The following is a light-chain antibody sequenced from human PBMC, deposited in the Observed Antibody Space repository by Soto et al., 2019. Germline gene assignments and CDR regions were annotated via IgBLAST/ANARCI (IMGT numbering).Light chain of an antibody. Sequence: DIVLTQSPGPLSLSPGERATLSCRASQSVSSSYLAWYQQKPGQAPRLLIYGASSRATGIPDRFSGSGSGTDCTLTISRLEPEDVAVFYCQQYGSSPRTFGQGTKVDIK. CDR3: QQYGSSPRT. CDR2: GAS. V-gene: IGKV3-20*01. J-gene: IGKJ1*01. CDR1: QSVSSSY.